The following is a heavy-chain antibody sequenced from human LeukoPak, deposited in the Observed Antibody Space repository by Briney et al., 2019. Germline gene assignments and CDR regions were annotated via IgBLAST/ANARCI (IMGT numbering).Heavy chain of an antibody. CDR1: GGTFSSYA. D-gene: IGHD5-24*01. CDR3: ARGTAGWLQFLFDY. CDR2: IIPIFGTA. Sequence: SVKISCKASGGTFSSYAISWVRQAPGQGLEWMGGIIPIFGTANYAQKFQGRVTITADESTSTAYMELSNLRSEDTAVYYCARGTAGWLQFLFDYWGQGTLVTVSS. V-gene: IGHV1-69*01. J-gene: IGHJ4*02.